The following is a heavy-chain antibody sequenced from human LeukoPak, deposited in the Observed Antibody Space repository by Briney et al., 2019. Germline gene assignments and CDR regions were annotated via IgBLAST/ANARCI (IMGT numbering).Heavy chain of an antibody. CDR2: IDASGGST. V-gene: IGHV3-23*01. CDR1: GFTFSSYA. D-gene: IGHD3-10*01. J-gene: IGHJ5*02. CDR3: AKGWDSVGGGGFSP. Sequence: GGSLRLSCAASGFTFSSYAMTWVRQAPGKGLEWVSSIDASGGSTYYADSVKGRFTISRDNSKNTFYLQMNTLRAEDTAVYHCAKGWDSVGGGGFSPWGGGTHAAVS.